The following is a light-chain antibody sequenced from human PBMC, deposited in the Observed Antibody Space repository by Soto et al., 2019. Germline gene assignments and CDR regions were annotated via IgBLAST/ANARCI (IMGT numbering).Light chain of an antibody. Sequence: EIVMTQSKATLSFSPGERATLSCRASQSVTSYLAWYQQKPGQAPRLLIYDASNRATGIPARFSGSGSGTDFTLTISSLEPEDFAVYYCQQRSNWPPITFGQGTRLEIK. CDR3: QQRSNWPPIT. CDR2: DAS. V-gene: IGKV3-11*01. CDR1: QSVTSY. J-gene: IGKJ5*01.